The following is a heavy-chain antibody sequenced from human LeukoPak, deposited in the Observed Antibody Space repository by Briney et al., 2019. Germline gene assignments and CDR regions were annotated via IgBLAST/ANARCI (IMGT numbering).Heavy chain of an antibody. CDR2: INPNTGAT. CDR1: GYTFTGYY. Sequence: ASVEVSCKPSGYTFTGYYLHWLRQAPGQGLEWMGWINPNTGATISAQKFQGRVTMTRDTSIDTAYMELTRLTSDDTAVYYCARDRVGSGWPRPYYFENWGQGTLVTVSS. V-gene: IGHV1-2*02. D-gene: IGHD6-19*01. J-gene: IGHJ4*02. CDR3: ARDRVGSGWPRPYYFEN.